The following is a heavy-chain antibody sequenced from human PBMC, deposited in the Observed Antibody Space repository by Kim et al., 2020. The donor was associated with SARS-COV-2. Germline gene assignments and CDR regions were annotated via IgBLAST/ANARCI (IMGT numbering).Heavy chain of an antibody. J-gene: IGHJ4*02. D-gene: IGHD3-3*01. CDR1: GFTFSSYA. Sequence: GGSLRLSCAASGFTFSSYAMSWVRQAPGKGLEWVSAISGSGGSTYYADSVKGRFTISRDNSKNTLYLQMNSLRAEDTAGYYCAKPHEGAAAWRTLYFDYWGQGTLVTVSS. CDR3: AKPHEGAAAWRTLYFDY. V-gene: IGHV3-23*01. CDR2: ISGSGGST.